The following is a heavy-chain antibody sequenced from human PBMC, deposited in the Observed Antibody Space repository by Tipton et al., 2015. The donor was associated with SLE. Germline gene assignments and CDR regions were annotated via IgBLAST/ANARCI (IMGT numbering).Heavy chain of an antibody. D-gene: IGHD6-19*01. Sequence: TLSLTCTVSGDSISTSTFYWGWIRQPPGKELEWIGSFYYSGNIYYNPSLKSRVTISGDMSTNQFSLDLRSVTAADTAIYYCAREKENTGWFWLNAFDVWGRGTLVTVST. CDR3: AREKENTGWFWLNAFDV. CDR2: FYYSGNI. V-gene: IGHV4-39*07. J-gene: IGHJ3*01. CDR1: GDSISTSTFY.